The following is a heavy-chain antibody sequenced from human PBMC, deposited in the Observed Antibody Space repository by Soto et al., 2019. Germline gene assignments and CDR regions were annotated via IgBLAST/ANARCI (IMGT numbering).Heavy chain of an antibody. D-gene: IGHD3-10*01. CDR2: ISAYNGNT. J-gene: IGHJ4*02. Sequence: ASVKVSCKASGYTFTSYGISWVRQAPGQGLEWMGWISAYNGNTNYAQKLQGRVTMTTDTSTSTAYMELRSLRSDDTAVYYCARAPRTYYYGSGSYLGNYWGQGTLVTVSS. CDR1: GYTFTSYG. V-gene: IGHV1-18*01. CDR3: ARAPRTYYYGSGSYLGNY.